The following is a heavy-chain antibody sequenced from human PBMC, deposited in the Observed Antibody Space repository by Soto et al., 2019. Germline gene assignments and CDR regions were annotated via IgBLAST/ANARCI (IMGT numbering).Heavy chain of an antibody. CDR2: ISSGGRNK. CDR3: TAARPDYYYYYGMDV. J-gene: IGHJ6*02. Sequence: GGSLRFSCAASGFTFSSYGMGWVRQAQGKGLEWVSVISSGGRNKYYADSVKGRFTTSRDNSKNTLYLQMNSLRAEDTAVYYCTAARPDYYYYYGMDVWGQGTTVTVSS. V-gene: IGHV3-30*03. D-gene: IGHD6-6*01. CDR1: GFTFSSYG.